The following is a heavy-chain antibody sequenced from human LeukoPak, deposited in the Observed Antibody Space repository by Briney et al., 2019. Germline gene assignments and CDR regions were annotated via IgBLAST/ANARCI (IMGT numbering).Heavy chain of an antibody. D-gene: IGHD3-22*01. V-gene: IGHV3-23*01. CDR2: ISGGGGST. J-gene: IGHJ4*02. CDR3: ARDRAYDSSGYYYVVTYFDY. Sequence: GGSLRLSCSASGFTFSSYAMSWVRQAPGVGLEWVSAISGGGGSTWYADSVKGRFTISRDNAKNSLYLQMNSLRDEDTAVYYCARDRAYDSSGYYYVVTYFDYWGQGTLVTVSS. CDR1: GFTFSSYA.